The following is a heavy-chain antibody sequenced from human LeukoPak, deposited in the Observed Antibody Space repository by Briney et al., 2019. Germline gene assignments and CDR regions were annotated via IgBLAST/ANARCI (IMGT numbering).Heavy chain of an antibody. CDR3: ARGLPPSSYYYGSGSQAVWFDP. J-gene: IGHJ5*02. D-gene: IGHD3-10*01. Sequence: SETLSLTCAVYGGSFSGYYWSWIRQPPGKGLEWIGEINRSGSTNYNPSLKSRVTISVDTSKNQFSLKLSSVTAADTAVYYCARGLPPSSYYYGSGSQAVWFDPWGQGTLVTVSS. V-gene: IGHV4-34*01. CDR2: INRSGST. CDR1: GGSFSGYY.